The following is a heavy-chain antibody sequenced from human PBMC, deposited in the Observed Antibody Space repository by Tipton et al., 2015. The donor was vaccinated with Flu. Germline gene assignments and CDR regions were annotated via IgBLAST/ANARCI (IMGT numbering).Heavy chain of an antibody. J-gene: IGHJ5*02. V-gene: IGHV1-46*01. Sequence: QSGAEVKKPGASVKVSCKASGYTFTSYYMHWVRQAPGQGLEWMGIINPSGGSTSYAQKSQGRVTMTRDTSTSTVYMELSSLRSEDTAVYYCAKGGSLLLFAYNWFDPWGQGTLVTVSS. CDR3: AKGGSLLLFAYNWFDP. D-gene: IGHD2-15*01. CDR1: GYTFTSYY. CDR2: INPSGGST.